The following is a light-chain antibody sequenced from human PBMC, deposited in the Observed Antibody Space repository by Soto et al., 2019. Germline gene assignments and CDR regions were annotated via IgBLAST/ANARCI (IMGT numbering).Light chain of an antibody. J-gene: IGKJ2*02. V-gene: IGKV3D-20*02. CDR1: QSVSGSA. CDR3: QQRGKWPST. Sequence: EIVLTQSPGTLSLSPGDRATLSCRAGQSVSGSALAWYQQKGGQAPRLLVFGATNRATGIPDRFSGSGSGADFTLTITRLEPEDFAVYYCQQRGKWPSTFGPGTKVEMK. CDR2: GAT.